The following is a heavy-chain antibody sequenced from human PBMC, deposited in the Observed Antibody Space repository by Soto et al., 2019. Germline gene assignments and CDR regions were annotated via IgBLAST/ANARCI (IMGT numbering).Heavy chain of an antibody. CDR3: VRGSPSSKVTLGEMIHGFFDI. V-gene: IGHV4-30-2*01. CDR2: IFGRASS. CDR1: VGSVNSGDHS. J-gene: IGHJ5*02. D-gene: IGHD3-16*01. Sequence: SETLSLTCDFSVGSVNSGDHSCNWIRQPPWKGLEWIGYIFGRASSFYSPSLRSRVSISLDRSKNRFSLRLTSVTAADTAVYFCVRGSPSSKVTLGEMIHGFFDICGKGIQVTVSS.